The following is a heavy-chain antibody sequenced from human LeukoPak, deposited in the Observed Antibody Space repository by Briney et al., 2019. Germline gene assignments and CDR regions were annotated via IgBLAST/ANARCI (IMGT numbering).Heavy chain of an antibody. CDR3: ARDGTAAGLYFDL. CDR1: GFTFDDYA. V-gene: IGHV3-43D*04. Sequence: PGGSLRLSCAASGFTFDDYAMHWVRQAPGKGLEWVSLISWDGGSTYYADSVKGRFTISRDNTKNSLSLQLNGLRAEDTAVYYCARDGTAAGLYFDLWGQGTLVTVSS. D-gene: IGHD6-13*01. CDR2: ISWDGGST. J-gene: IGHJ4*01.